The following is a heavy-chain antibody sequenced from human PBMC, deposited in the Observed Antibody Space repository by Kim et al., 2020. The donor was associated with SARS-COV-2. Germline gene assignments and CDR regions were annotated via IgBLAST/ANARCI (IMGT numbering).Heavy chain of an antibody. CDR3: VRDIYGLGDV. V-gene: IGHV3-74*01. J-gene: IGHJ6*02. CDR1: GFTFSWYR. Sequence: GGSLRLSCAASGFTFSWYRMHWVRQVPGKGLVWVAQIHPDGSSTNYADSVEGRFTISRDNAKNTLYVHMNNLRAEDTAVYYCVRDIYGLGDVWGQGTTVTVSS. CDR2: IHPDGSST. D-gene: IGHD3-10*01.